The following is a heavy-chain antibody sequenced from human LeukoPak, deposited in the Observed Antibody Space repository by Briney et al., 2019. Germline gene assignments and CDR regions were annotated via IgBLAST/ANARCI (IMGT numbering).Heavy chain of an antibody. CDR2: INHSGST. D-gene: IGHD3-10*01. J-gene: IGHJ4*02. CDR3: ARHGRGSVYGSGSYPFDY. V-gene: IGHV4-34*01. CDR1: GGSFSGYD. Sequence: PSETLSLTCAVYGGSFSGYDWSWIRQPPGKGLEWIGEINHSGSTNYNPSLKSRVTIPVDTSKNQFSLKLSSVTAADTAVYYCARHGRGSVYGSGSYPFDYWGQGTLVTVSS.